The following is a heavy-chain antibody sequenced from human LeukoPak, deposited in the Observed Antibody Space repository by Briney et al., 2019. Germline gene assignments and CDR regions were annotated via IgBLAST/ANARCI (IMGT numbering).Heavy chain of an antibody. CDR2: IYYSGST. CDR3: ARVTIFGVVILMYYFDY. V-gene: IGHV4-34*01. J-gene: IGHJ4*02. CDR1: GGSFSGYY. D-gene: IGHD3-3*01. Sequence: SSETLSLTCAVYGGSFSGYYWSWIRQPPGKGLEWIGSIYYSGSTYYNPSLKSRVTISVDTSKNQFSLKLSSVTAADTAVYYCARVTIFGVVILMYYFDYWGQGTLVTVSS.